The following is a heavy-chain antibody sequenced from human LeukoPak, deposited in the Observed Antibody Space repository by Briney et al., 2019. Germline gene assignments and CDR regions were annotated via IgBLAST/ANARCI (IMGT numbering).Heavy chain of an antibody. CDR2: INPNSGGT. CDR1: GYTFTGYY. D-gene: IGHD6-19*01. CDR3: ATSSGWKSNIDF. V-gene: IGHV1-2*02. Sequence: ASVKVSCKASGYTFTGYYMHWVRQAPGQGLEWMGWINPNSGGTNYAQKFQGRVTMTRDTSISPAYMELSRLRSDDTAVFYCATSSGWKSNIDFWGRGTLVTVSS. J-gene: IGHJ4*02.